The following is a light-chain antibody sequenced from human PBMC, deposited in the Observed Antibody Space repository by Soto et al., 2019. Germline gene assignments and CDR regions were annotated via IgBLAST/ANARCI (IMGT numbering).Light chain of an antibody. Sequence: QTVLTQEPSVSGSPGGTLTITCGLSSGSVSTSYYPSWYQQTPGQAPRTLIYSTNTRSSGVPDRFSGSILGNKAALTITGAQADDESDYYCVLYMGSGNNYVFGTGTKVTVL. J-gene: IGLJ1*01. CDR3: VLYMGSGNNYV. CDR2: STN. V-gene: IGLV8-61*01. CDR1: SGSVSTSYY.